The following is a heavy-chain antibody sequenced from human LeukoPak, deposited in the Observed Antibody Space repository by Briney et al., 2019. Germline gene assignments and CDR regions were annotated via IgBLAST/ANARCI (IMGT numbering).Heavy chain of an antibody. CDR1: GFTFSSYA. V-gene: IGHV3-23*01. CDR3: AKYRDIFPTPPDC. J-gene: IGHJ4*02. Sequence: PGGPQRLSCAASGFTFSSYAMTWVRQAPGKGLEWVSSIFGGGESTYYTDSVKGRFTISRDNSKNTVYLQMNSLRVEDTATYYCAKYRDIFPTPPDCWGQGALVTVSS. D-gene: IGHD3-3*02. CDR2: IFGGGEST.